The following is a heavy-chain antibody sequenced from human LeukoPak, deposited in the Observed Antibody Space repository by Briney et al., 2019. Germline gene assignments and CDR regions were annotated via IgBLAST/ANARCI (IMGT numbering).Heavy chain of an antibody. Sequence: EGSLRLSCAASGFTFSSYEINWVRQAPGKGLEWVSYISNSGSTIYYADSVKGRFTASRDNAKNSLYLQMNSLRAEDTAVYYCARDRRAHNWGQGTLGTVSS. CDR1: GFTFSSYE. J-gene: IGHJ4*02. V-gene: IGHV3-48*03. CDR3: ARDRRAHN. CDR2: ISNSGSTI.